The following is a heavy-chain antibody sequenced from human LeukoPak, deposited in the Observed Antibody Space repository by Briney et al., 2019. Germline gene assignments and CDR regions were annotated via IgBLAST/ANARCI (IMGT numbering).Heavy chain of an antibody. CDR2: IYYSGST. Sequence: KPSETLSLTCTVSGGSISSYYWNWIRQHPGKGLEWIGYIYYSGSTYSNPSLKSRLTMSVDISKNQFSLKLSSVTAADTAVYYCARGVKGLRGAFDIWGQGTMVTVSS. J-gene: IGHJ3*02. CDR3: ARGVKGLRGAFDI. CDR1: GGSISSYY. V-gene: IGHV4-59*06. D-gene: IGHD3-10*01.